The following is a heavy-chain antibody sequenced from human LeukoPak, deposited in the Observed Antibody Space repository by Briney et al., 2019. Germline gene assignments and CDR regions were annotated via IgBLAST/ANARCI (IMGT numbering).Heavy chain of an antibody. Sequence: TGGSLRLSCAASGFTFSSYGMSWVRQAPGKGLEWVSAVSGSGGSTYYADSVKGRFTISRDNSKNTLYLQMNSLRAEDTAVYYCAKPLYSGYDFDYWGQGTLVTVSS. CDR3: AKPLYSGYDFDY. CDR1: GFTFSSYG. CDR2: VSGSGGST. J-gene: IGHJ4*02. D-gene: IGHD5-12*01. V-gene: IGHV3-23*01.